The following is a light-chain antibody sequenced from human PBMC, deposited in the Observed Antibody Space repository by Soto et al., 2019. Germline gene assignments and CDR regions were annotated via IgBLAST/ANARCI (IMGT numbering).Light chain of an antibody. J-gene: IGLJ2*01. V-gene: IGLV2-23*02. CDR2: DVT. CDR3: CSYAGPSTYVL. Sequence: QSALTQPASVSGSPGQSITISCTGTSSDVGSYNFVSWYQQHPGKVPKLIIYDVTKRPSGVSTRFSASKSGNTASLTISGLQADDEADYYCCSYAGPSTYVLFGGGTQLTVL. CDR1: SSDVGSYNF.